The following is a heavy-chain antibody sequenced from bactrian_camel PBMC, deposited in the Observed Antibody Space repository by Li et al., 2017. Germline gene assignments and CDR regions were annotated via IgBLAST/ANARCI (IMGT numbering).Heavy chain of an antibody. J-gene: IGHJ4*01. V-gene: IGHV3S40*01. CDR2: INSAGGVT. CDR1: GFTFSSHA. Sequence: VQLVESGGGLVQPWGSLRLSCAASGFTFSSHAMSWVRQAPGQGLEWLSSINSAGGVTFYADSVKGRFTISRDNAKNTMYLQMVGLRTEDMAVYYCAAGLLADHGLGLGTQVTVS. D-gene: IGHD5*01.